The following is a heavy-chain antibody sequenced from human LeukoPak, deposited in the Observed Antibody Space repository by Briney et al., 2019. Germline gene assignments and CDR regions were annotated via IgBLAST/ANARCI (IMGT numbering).Heavy chain of an antibody. CDR2: IYYSVST. J-gene: IGHJ4*02. CDR1: GGSISSSSYY. CDR3: ARGGGITRLDY. V-gene: IGHV4-39*01. D-gene: IGHD3-16*01. Sequence: SETLSLTCTVSGGSISSSSYYWGWIRQPPGKGLEWIGNIYYSVSTYYNPSLKSRVTISVDTSKNQFSLKLSSVTAADTAVYYCARGGGITRLDYWGQGTLVTVSS.